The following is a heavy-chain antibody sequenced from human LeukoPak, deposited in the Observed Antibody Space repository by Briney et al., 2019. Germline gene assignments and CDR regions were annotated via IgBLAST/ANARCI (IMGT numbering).Heavy chain of an antibody. CDR2: IYYSGST. Sequence: PSETLSLTCTVSGGSISSYYWSWIRQPPGKGLEWIGYIYYSGSTNYNPSLKSRVTISVDTSKNEFSLKLGSVTAADTAVYYCARHASMVRGVLFDYWGQGTLVTVSS. J-gene: IGHJ4*02. CDR1: GGSISSYY. D-gene: IGHD3-10*01. CDR3: ARHASMVRGVLFDY. V-gene: IGHV4-59*08.